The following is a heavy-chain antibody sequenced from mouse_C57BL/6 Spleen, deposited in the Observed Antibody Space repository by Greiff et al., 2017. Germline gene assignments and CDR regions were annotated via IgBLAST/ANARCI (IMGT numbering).Heavy chain of an antibody. CDR2: IYPGNSDT. CDR1: GYTFTSYW. CDR3: TRERAYYDYDGDGRYFDY. J-gene: IGHJ2*01. D-gene: IGHD2-4*01. V-gene: IGHV1-5*01. Sequence: DVKLVESGTVLARPGASVKMSCKTSGYTFTSYWMHWVKQRPGQGLEWIGAIYPGNSDTSYNQKFKGKAKLTAVTSASTAYMELSSLTNEDSAVYYCTRERAYYDYDGDGRYFDYWGQGTTLTVSS.